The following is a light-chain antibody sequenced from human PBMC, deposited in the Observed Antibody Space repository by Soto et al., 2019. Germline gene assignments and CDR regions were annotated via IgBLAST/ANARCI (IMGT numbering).Light chain of an antibody. CDR2: DAS. CDR1: QSINTY. Sequence: VLTQSPATLSLSPGEGATLSCRASQSINTYLAWYQQKPGQAPRLLIYDASKRATGIPARFSGSGSGTNFTLTISSLEPEDFAVYYCQQRSKLPITFGHRTRLEI. CDR3: QQRSKLPIT. J-gene: IGKJ5*01. V-gene: IGKV3-11*01.